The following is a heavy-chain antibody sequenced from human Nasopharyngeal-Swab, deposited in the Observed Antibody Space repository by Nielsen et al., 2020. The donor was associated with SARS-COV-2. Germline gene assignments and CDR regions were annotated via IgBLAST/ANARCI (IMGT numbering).Heavy chain of an antibody. CDR3: VRDESGDYLGLPFDS. CDR2: VFYTGT. CDR1: GASISNRTYY. D-gene: IGHD4-17*01. J-gene: IGHJ4*02. V-gene: IGHV4-39*07. Sequence: SETLSLTCSVSGASISNRTYYWGWIRQSPEKGLQWIGTVFYTGTYYNPSPQSRVTISVDTSHNPLSLKLTSVTAEDTAVYYCVRDESGDYLGLPFDSWGPGTLVTVSS.